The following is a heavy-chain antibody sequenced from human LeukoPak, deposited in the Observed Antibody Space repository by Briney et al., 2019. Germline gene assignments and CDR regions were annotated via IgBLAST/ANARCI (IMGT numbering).Heavy chain of an antibody. CDR3: ARYYYDSSGYYYFDY. D-gene: IGHD3-22*01. CDR2: SSGSGSTI. Sequence: GGSLRLSCAASGFNFRDYYMSWIRQAPGKGLEYISYSSGSGSTIYYADSVKGRFTISRDNAKNSRSLQMNSLRAEDTAVYFCARYYYDSSGYYYFDYWGQGTLVTVSS. V-gene: IGHV3-11*01. CDR1: GFNFRDYY. J-gene: IGHJ4*02.